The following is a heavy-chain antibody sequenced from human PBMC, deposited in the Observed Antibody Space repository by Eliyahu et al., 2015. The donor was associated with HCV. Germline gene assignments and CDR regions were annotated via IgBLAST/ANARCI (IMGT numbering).Heavy chain of an antibody. V-gene: IGHV3-30*18. Sequence: QVQLVESGGGVVQPGRSLRLSCAASGFTFXSYGMHWVRQAPGKGLEWVAVISHDGSYKYYAGSVKGRFTISRDNSKNTVYLQMNSLRAEDTAVYYCAKGPKYTAMFFCDYWGQGTLVTVSS. CDR2: ISHDGSYK. CDR1: GFTFXSYG. D-gene: IGHD5-18*01. CDR3: AKGPKYTAMFFCDY. J-gene: IGHJ4*02.